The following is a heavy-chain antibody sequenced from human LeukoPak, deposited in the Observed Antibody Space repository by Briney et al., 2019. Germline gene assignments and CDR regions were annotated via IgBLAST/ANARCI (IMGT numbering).Heavy chain of an antibody. Sequence: ASVKVSCKASGGTFSSYAISWVRQAPGQGLEWMGGIIPIFGTANYAQKFQGRVTITADESTSTAYMELSSLRSEDTAVYYCARGFTHCSSTSCYGGFDYWGQGTLVTVSS. J-gene: IGHJ4*02. CDR1: GGTFSSYA. V-gene: IGHV1-69*13. CDR2: IIPIFGTA. D-gene: IGHD2-2*01. CDR3: ARGFTHCSSTSCYGGFDY.